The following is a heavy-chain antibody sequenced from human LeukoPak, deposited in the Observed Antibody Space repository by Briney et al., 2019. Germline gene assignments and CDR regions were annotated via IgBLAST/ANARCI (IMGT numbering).Heavy chain of an antibody. V-gene: IGHV4-59*01. CDR1: GGSISNYY. Sequence: SETLSLTCTVSGGSISNYYWSWIRQPPGKGLERIGYIYYSGSTNYNPSLKSRVTISVYTSKNQFSLKLSSVTAADTAVYYCARGMRYYGSGSRPYYYYGMDVWGQGTTVTVSS. CDR3: ARGMRYYGSGSRPYYYYGMDV. J-gene: IGHJ6*02. D-gene: IGHD3-10*01. CDR2: IYYSGST.